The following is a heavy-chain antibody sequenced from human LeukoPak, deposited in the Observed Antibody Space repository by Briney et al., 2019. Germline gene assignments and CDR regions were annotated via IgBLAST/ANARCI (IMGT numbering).Heavy chain of an antibody. CDR3: ARHPLYGDYVAGNY. Sequence: PSETLSLTCTVSGGSISSSSYYWGWIRQPPGKGLEWIGSFYYSGSTYYNPSLKSRVPISVDTSQNQFSLKLSSVTAADTAVYYCARHPLYGDYVAGNYWGQGTLVTVSS. CDR1: GGSISSSSYY. D-gene: IGHD4-17*01. J-gene: IGHJ4*02. V-gene: IGHV4-39*01. CDR2: FYYSGST.